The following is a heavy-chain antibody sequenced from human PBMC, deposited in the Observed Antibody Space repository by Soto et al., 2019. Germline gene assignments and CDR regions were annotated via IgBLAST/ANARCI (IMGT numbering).Heavy chain of an antibody. Sequence: SVKVSCKASGDTFSFYTINWVRQAPGLGLEWVGRINPILSMSNYAQKFQGRVTMTADKSTSTAYKELRSLRSGDTAMYYCATSYGSGYRAFDYWGQGALVTVLL. D-gene: IGHD3-10*01. V-gene: IGHV1-69*02. J-gene: IGHJ4*02. CDR2: INPILSMS. CDR3: ATSYGSGYRAFDY. CDR1: GDTFSFYT.